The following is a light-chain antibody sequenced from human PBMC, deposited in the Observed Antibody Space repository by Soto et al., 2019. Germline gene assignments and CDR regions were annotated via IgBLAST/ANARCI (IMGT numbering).Light chain of an antibody. CDR3: QLRTTSPPFT. CDR2: DAS. CDR1: QTIATY. Sequence: IVLTQSPATLSLSPGERATLSCRASQTIATYLAWYQHKPGQAPRLLIYDASNRATGIPARFTGSGSGTDFTLTINSLEPEDFAVYYCQLRTTSPPFTFGPGTKLEI. J-gene: IGKJ2*01. V-gene: IGKV3-11*01.